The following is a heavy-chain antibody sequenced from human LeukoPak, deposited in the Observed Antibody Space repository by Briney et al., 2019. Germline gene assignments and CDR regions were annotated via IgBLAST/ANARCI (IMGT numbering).Heavy chain of an antibody. CDR2: IIPIFGTA. V-gene: IGHV1-69*05. CDR1: GGTFSSYA. Sequence: APVKVSCKASGGTFSSYAISWVRQAPGQGLEWMGGIIPIFGTANYAQKFQGRVTITTDESTSTAYMELSSLRSEDTAVYYCARARVAEDQPFDYWGQGTLVTVSS. D-gene: IGHD2-2*01. J-gene: IGHJ4*02. CDR3: ARARVAEDQPFDY.